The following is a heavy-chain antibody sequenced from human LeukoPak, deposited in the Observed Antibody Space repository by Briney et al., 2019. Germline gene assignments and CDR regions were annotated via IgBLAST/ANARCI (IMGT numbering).Heavy chain of an antibody. CDR1: GYTFTGYY. Sequence: GASVKVSCKASGYTFTGYYMHWVRQAPGQGLEWMGWINPNSGGTNYAQKFQGRVTMTRDTSISTAYMELSRLRSEDTAVYYCARIRRYYDSPDWFDPWGQGTLVTVSS. V-gene: IGHV1-2*02. J-gene: IGHJ5*02. D-gene: IGHD3-22*01. CDR2: INPNSGGT. CDR3: ARIRRYYDSPDWFDP.